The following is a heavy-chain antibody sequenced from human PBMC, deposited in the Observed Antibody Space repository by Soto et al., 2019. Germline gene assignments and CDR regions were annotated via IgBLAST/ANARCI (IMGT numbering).Heavy chain of an antibody. CDR3: ARDSALHGYFDC. CDR1: GFTFSSYA. V-gene: IGHV3-30-3*01. D-gene: IGHD1-26*01. Sequence: GGSLRLSCAASGFTFSSYAMHWVRQAPGKGLEWVAVISYDGITEFNADSVKGRFSISRDDSKNTLYLQMNSLRTEDTAVYYCARDSALHGYFDCWGQGTLVTVSS. J-gene: IGHJ4*02. CDR2: ISYDGITE.